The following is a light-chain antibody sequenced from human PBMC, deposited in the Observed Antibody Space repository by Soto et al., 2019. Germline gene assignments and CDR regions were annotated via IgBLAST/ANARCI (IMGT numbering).Light chain of an antibody. CDR3: QQYNYYRT. J-gene: IGKJ1*01. CDR1: QSISSW. V-gene: IGKV1-5*01. Sequence: DIQMTQSPSTLSASVGDRVTITCRASQSISSWLAWFQQKPGKAPKLLIYDASTLGSGVPSRFSGSGSGTEFTLTISSLQPDDFATYYCQQYNYYRTFGQGTKVDIK. CDR2: DAS.